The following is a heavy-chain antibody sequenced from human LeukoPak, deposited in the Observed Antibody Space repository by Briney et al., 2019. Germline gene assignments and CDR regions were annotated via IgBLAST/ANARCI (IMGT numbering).Heavy chain of an antibody. D-gene: IGHD3-22*01. J-gene: IGHJ6*04. Sequence: GGSLRLSCAASKFTFSSYSMNWVRQAPGKGMQWVSSINSYSSYIYYADSVKGLFTISRDNAKISLYLQMNSLRAEDTSVYYCASGYTMKMDVWGKGTMVTVSS. CDR2: INSYSSYI. V-gene: IGHV3-21*01. CDR1: KFTFSSYS. CDR3: ASGYTMKMDV.